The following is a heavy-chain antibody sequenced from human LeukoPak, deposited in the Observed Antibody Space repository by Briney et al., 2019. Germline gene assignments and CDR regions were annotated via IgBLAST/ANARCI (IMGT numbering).Heavy chain of an antibody. V-gene: IGHV1-69*13. D-gene: IGHD2-2*01. CDR3: ARGLGIAAMSYFDY. CDR1: GGTFSSYA. J-gene: IGHJ4*02. Sequence: SVKVSCKASGGTFSSYAISWVRQALGQGLGGMEGIIPIFGTANYAQKFQGRVTITADESTSTAYMELSSLRSEDTAVYYCARGLGIAAMSYFDYWGQGTLVTVSS. CDR2: IIPIFGTA.